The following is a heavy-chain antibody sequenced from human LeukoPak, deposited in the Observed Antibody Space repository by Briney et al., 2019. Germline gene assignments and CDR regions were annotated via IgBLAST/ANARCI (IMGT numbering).Heavy chain of an antibody. V-gene: IGHV4-38-2*02. D-gene: IGHD3-10*01. Sequence: GSLRLSCAASGFTFSSYSMNWVRQPPGKGLEWIGSIYYSGSTYYNPSLKSRVTISVDTSKNQFSLKLSSVTAADTAVYYCATDHGGDFFDYWGHGTLVTVSS. CDR3: ATDHGGDFFDY. J-gene: IGHJ4*01. CDR1: GFTFSSYS. CDR2: IYYSGST.